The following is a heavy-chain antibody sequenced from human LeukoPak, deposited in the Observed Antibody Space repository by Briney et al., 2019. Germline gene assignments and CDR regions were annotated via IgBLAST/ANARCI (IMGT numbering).Heavy chain of an antibody. CDR3: TTKIFRVVNDDY. D-gene: IGHD3-3*01. J-gene: IGHJ4*02. CDR2: IIPILGIA. CDR1: GGTFSSYA. Sequence: GASVKVSCKASGGTFSSYAISWVRQAPGQGLEWMGRIIPILGIANYAQKFQGRVTITADKSTSTAYMELSSLRSEDTAVYYCTTKIFRVVNDDYWGQGTLVTVSS. V-gene: IGHV1-69*04.